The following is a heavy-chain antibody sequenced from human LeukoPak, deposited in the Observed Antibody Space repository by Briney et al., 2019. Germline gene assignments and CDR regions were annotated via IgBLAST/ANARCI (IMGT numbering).Heavy chain of an antibody. CDR2: INSDGSSP. CDR1: GFTFSNSW. CDR3: AKGPYSGSYISLDY. V-gene: IGHV3-74*01. D-gene: IGHD1-26*01. Sequence: GGSLRLSCEVSGFTFSNSWMHWVRQAPRKGLVWVSRINSDGSSPTYADSVKGRFTISRDNAKNTLYLQMNSLRAEDTAVYYCAKGPYSGSYISLDYWGQGTLVTVSS. J-gene: IGHJ4*02.